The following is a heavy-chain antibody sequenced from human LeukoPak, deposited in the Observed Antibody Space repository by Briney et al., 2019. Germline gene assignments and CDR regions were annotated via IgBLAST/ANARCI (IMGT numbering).Heavy chain of an antibody. V-gene: IGHV1-18*04. CDR1: GYTFTSYG. Sequence: ASVKVSCKASGYTFTSYGISWVRQAPGQGLEWMGWNSAYNGNTNYAQKLQGRVTMTTDTSTSTAYMELRSLRSDDTAVYYCARDRVYCSGGSCLNWFDPWGQGTLVTVSS. D-gene: IGHD2-15*01. CDR3: ARDRVYCSGGSCLNWFDP. CDR2: NSAYNGNT. J-gene: IGHJ5*02.